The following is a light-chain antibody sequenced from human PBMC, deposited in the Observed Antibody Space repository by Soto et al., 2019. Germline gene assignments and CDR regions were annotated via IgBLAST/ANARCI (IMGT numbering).Light chain of an antibody. CDR2: DAS. CDR1: QSVSGS. Sequence: EILLTQSPGTLSLSPGERATLTCRASQSVSGSLGWYQQKPGQAPRLIIYDASVRATGIPARFSGSGSGTDFTLTISSLQSEDFAVYYCQQYTHWPTFGQGTKVDIK. V-gene: IGKV3-11*01. CDR3: QQYTHWPT. J-gene: IGKJ1*01.